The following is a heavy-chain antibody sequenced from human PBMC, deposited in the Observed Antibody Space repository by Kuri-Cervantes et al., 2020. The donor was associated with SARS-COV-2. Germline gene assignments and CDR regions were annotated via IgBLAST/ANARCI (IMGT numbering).Heavy chain of an antibody. V-gene: IGHV3-21*04. J-gene: IGHJ6*02. CDR3: ARDTYCSSTSYHYYYGMDV. D-gene: IGHD2-2*01. CDR1: GFTFRSYS. CDR2: ISSSSSYL. Sequence: GESLKISCAASGFTFRSYSINWGRQAPGKGLEWVSSISSSSSYLYDSDSVKGRVTISRDNDKNSLYLQMKSMRAEDTAVYYCARDTYCSSTSYHYYYGMDVWGQGTTVTVSS.